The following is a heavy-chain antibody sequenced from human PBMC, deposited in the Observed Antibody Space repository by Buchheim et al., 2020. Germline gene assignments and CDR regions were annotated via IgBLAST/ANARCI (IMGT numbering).Heavy chain of an antibody. J-gene: IGHJ5*02. CDR1: GYSFTSYW. CDR3: ARLVTTVTAPIGWFDP. CDR2: IYPGDSDT. Sequence: EVQLVQSGAEVKKPGESLKISCKGSGYSFTSYWIGWARQMPGKGLEWMGIIYPGDSDTRYSPSFQGQVTIPADKSISTAYPQWSSLKASDTAMYYCARLVTTVTAPIGWFDPWGQGTL. D-gene: IGHD4-17*01. V-gene: IGHV5-51*01.